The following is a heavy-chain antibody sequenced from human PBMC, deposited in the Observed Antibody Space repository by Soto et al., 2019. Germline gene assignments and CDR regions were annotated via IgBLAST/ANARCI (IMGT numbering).Heavy chain of an antibody. D-gene: IGHD6-6*01. J-gene: IGHJ6*02. CDR2: ISYDGSNK. V-gene: IGHV3-30*18. Sequence: GSLRLSCAASGFTFSSYGMHWVRQAPGEGLEWVAVISYDGSNKYYADSVKGRFTISRDNSKNTLSLQMNSLRGEDTAVYYCAKESYSSSSYYYGMDVWGQGTTVTVSS. CDR1: GFTFSSYG. CDR3: AKESYSSSSYYYGMDV.